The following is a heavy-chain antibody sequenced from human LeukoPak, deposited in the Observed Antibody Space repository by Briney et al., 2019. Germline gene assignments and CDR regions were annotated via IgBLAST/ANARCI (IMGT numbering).Heavy chain of an antibody. Sequence: SVTVSCMASGCTFNSYAISWVRQAPGQGLEWMGGIIPIFGTANYAQKFQGRVTITADESTSTAYMELSSLRSEDTAVYYCARVGDSGSYSWGQGTLVTVSS. J-gene: IGHJ4*02. V-gene: IGHV1-69*13. CDR3: ARVGDSGSYS. CDR1: GCTFNSYA. CDR2: IIPIFGTA. D-gene: IGHD1-26*01.